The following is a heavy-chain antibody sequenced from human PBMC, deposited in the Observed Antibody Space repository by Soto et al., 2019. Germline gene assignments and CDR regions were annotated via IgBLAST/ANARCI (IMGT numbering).Heavy chain of an antibody. CDR2: IIPLFVTT. V-gene: IGHV1-69*13. D-gene: IGHD1-26*01. CDR3: ARAPGTSWYNWFDP. CDR1: GGNFTDYG. J-gene: IGHJ5*02. Sequence: SVKMTCKAFGGNFTDYGISWVRQAPGQGLEWMGGIIPLFVTTNYAQKFRGRVTVTADESTSTVYMELNSLISEDTAIYYCARAPGTSWYNWFDPWGQGTLFTVSS.